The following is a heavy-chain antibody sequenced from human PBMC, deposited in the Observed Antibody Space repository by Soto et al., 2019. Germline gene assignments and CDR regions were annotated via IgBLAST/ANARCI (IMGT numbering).Heavy chain of an antibody. V-gene: IGHV4-4*02. CDR3: ARRSNGWDFDI. CDR1: GDSISNLFW. CDR2: VYHSGST. Sequence: QVQLQESGPGLVKPSGTLSLTCAVSGDSISNLFWWNWVRQPPGKGLEWIGEVYHSGSTNYNPSLMSRVTISVDKSKNYFPLTLSSVTAADTAVYYCARRSNGWDFDIWGQGTVVTVSS. D-gene: IGHD6-19*01. J-gene: IGHJ3*02.